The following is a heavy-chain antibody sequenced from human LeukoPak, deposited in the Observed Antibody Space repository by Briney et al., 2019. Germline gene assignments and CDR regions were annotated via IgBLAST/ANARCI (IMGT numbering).Heavy chain of an antibody. CDR2: INPNNGDT. D-gene: IGHD6-13*01. J-gene: IGHJ4*02. CDR1: GYTFSGYY. CDR3: ARSLGSSFSFYFDS. V-gene: IGHV1-2*07. Sequence: ASVKVSCKASGYTFSGYYLHWLRQAPGQGPEWMGWINPNNGDTNYEDKFRGRVTMTRGTSISTVYMELSRLTYDDTAVYFCARSLGSSFSFYFDSWGQGTLVTVSS.